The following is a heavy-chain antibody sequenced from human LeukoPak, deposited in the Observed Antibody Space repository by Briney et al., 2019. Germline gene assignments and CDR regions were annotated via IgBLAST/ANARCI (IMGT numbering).Heavy chain of an antibody. CDR3: ARVLAYSGSYEDY. J-gene: IGHJ4*02. Sequence: GRSLRLSCAASGFTFSSYGMHWVRQAPGKGLEWVAVIWYDGSNKYYADSVKGRFTISRDNSKNTLYLQMNSLRAEDTAVYYCARVLAYSGSYEDYWGQGTLVTVSS. D-gene: IGHD1-26*01. V-gene: IGHV3-33*01. CDR1: GFTFSSYG. CDR2: IWYDGSNK.